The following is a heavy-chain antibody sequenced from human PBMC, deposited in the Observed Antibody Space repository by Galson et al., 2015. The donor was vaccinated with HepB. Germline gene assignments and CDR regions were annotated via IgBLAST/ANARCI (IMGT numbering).Heavy chain of an antibody. Sequence: SLRLSCAASGFTFSSYAMHWVRQAPGKGLEWVAVISYDGSNKYYADSVKGRFTISRDNSKNTLYLQMNSLRAEDTAVYYCARDLRAGKYYDFWRLDYWGQGTLVTVSS. D-gene: IGHD3-3*01. V-gene: IGHV3-30-3*01. J-gene: IGHJ4*02. CDR2: ISYDGSNK. CDR3: ARDLRAGKYYDFWRLDY. CDR1: GFTFSSYA.